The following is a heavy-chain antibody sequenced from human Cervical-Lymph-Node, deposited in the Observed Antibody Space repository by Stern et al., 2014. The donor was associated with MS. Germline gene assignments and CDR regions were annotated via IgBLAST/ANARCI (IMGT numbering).Heavy chain of an antibody. J-gene: IGHJ5*02. CDR3: ARGDYGDYRGWFDP. CDR2: IIPIFGTA. D-gene: IGHD4-17*01. CDR1: GGTFSSYA. V-gene: IGHV1-69*13. Sequence: QDQLVQSGAEVKTPGASVKVSCKASGGTFSSYAISWVRQAPGQGLEWMGGIIPIFGTANYAQKFQCRVTITADESTSTAYMELSSLRSEDTAVYYCARGDYGDYRGWFDPWGQGTLVTVSS.